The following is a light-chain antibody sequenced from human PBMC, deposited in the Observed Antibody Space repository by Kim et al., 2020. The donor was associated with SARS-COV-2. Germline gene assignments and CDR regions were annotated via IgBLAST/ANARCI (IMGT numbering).Light chain of an antibody. CDR3: QQTYTATLT. CDR2: AAS. J-gene: IGKJ4*01. CDR1: QSISDY. V-gene: IGKV1-39*01. Sequence: DIQMTQSPSSLSAFVGDRVTITCRASQSISDYLNWYQHKPGKAPNLLIYAASTLQSGVPSRFAGSGSGTDFTLTITSLQPEDFETYFCQQTYTATLTFGGGTKVDIK.